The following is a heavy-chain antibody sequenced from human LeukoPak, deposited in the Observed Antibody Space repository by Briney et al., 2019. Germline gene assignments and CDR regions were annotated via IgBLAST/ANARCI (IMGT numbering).Heavy chain of an antibody. J-gene: IGHJ4*02. D-gene: IGHD1-26*01. V-gene: IGHV4-59*08. CDR3: ARHDSYVGATTEPLDF. CDR2: VHNSRGT. Sequence: SETLSLTCTVSGGSISSYFWSWIRQPPGKGLEWIGYVHNSRGTNYNPSLKSRVAMSLDTSTSHLSLKLTSVTAADTAAYYCARHDSYVGATTEPLDFWGQGTLVSVSS. CDR1: GGSISSYF.